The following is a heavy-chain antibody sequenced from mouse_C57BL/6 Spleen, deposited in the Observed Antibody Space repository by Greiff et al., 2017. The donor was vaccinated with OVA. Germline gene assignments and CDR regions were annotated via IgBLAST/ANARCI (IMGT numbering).Heavy chain of an antibody. Sequence: EVQLQQSGPELVKPGASVKISCKASGYTFTDYYMNWVKQSHGKSLEWIGDINPNNGGTSYNQKFKGKATLTVDKSSSTAYMELRSLTSEDSAVYYCATNYYGSRGDWYFDVWGTGTTVTVSS. V-gene: IGHV1-26*01. D-gene: IGHD1-1*01. J-gene: IGHJ1*03. CDR1: GYTFTDYY. CDR2: INPNNGGT. CDR3: ATNYYGSRGDWYFDV.